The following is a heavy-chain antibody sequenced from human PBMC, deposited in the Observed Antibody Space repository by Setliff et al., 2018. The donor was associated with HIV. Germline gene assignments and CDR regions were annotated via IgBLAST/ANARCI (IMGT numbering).Heavy chain of an antibody. Sequence: PSETLSLTCTVSGGSISSSSYYWGWIRQPPGKGLEWIGSIYYSGSTYYNPSLKSRVTISVDTSKNQFSLKLSSVTAADTAVHYCARRGAYYDILTGYRSHYFDYWGQGTLVTVSS. CDR2: IYYSGST. J-gene: IGHJ4*02. D-gene: IGHD3-9*01. CDR1: GGSISSSSYY. CDR3: ARRGAYYDILTGYRSHYFDY. V-gene: IGHV4-39*01.